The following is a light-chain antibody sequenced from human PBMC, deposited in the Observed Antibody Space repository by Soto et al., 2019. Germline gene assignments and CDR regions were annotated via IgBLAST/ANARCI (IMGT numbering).Light chain of an antibody. Sequence: EIVMTQSPATLSASPGERATLSCRASQSVSSNLAWYQQKPGQAPRLLIYGASTRATGIPARFSGSGSGTEFTLTISSLQSEDFALYYCQQYNNWPQTFGQGTKVEIK. V-gene: IGKV3-15*01. J-gene: IGKJ1*01. CDR2: GAS. CDR1: QSVSSN. CDR3: QQYNNWPQT.